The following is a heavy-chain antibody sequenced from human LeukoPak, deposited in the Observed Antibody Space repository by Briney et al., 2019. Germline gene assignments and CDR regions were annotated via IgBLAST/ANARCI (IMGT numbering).Heavy chain of an antibody. CDR3: ARTPPYSSGWYWYFDL. J-gene: IGHJ2*01. V-gene: IGHV4-4*07. D-gene: IGHD6-19*01. Sequence: SETLSLTCTVSGGSISSYYWSWIRQPAGKGLEWIWRIYTSGSTNYSPSLKSRVTMSVDTSKNQFSLKLSSVTAADTAVYYCARTPPYSSGWYWYFDLWGRGTLVTVSS. CDR1: GGSISSYY. CDR2: IYTSGST.